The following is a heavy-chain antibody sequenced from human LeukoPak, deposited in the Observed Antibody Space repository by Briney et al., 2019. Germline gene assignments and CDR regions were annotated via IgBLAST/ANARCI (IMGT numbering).Heavy chain of an antibody. V-gene: IGHV4-4*07. CDR1: GGSISSYY. J-gene: IGHJ4*02. D-gene: IGHD2-2*02. CDR3: SRDIGYCSSTSCYI. CDR2: IYTSGST. Sequence: SETLSLTCTVSGGSISSYYWSWIRQPAGTGLEWIGLIYTSGSTNYNPSLKSRVTMSVDTSKNQFSLKLSSVTAADTAVYYCSRDIGYCSSTSCYIWGQGTLVTVSS.